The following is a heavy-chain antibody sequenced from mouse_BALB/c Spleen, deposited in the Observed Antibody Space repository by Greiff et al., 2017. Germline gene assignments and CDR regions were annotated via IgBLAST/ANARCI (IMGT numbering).Heavy chain of an antibody. CDR2: IWSDGST. Sequence: VKVVESGPDLVAPSQSLSITCTVSGFSLTSYGVHWVRQPPGKGLEWLVVIWSDGSTTYNSALKSRLSISKDNSKSQVFLKMNSLQTDDTAMYYCARQGDYYGYHYYAMDYWGQGTSVTVSS. CDR3: ARQGDYYGYHYYAMDY. CDR1: GFSLTSYG. V-gene: IGHV2-6-2*01. D-gene: IGHD1-2*01. J-gene: IGHJ4*01.